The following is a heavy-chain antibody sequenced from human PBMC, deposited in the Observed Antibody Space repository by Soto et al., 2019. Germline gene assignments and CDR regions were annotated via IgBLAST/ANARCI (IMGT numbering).Heavy chain of an antibody. Sequence: PSETLSLTCTVSGGSISSADFFWTWLRQPPGKGLEWLGYIYYSGTTYYNPSLKGRLIISIDTSKNQFSLKLSSVTAADTAVYYCARVESGGYYPNWFDPWGQGTLVTVSS. D-gene: IGHD3-22*01. J-gene: IGHJ5*02. CDR3: ARVESGGYYPNWFDP. V-gene: IGHV4-30-4*01. CDR2: IYYSGTT. CDR1: GGSISSADFF.